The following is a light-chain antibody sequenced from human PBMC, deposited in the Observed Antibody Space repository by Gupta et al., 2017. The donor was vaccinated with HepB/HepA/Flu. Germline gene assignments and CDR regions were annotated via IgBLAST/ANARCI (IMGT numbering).Light chain of an antibody. V-gene: IGLV2-14*01. CDR2: DVS. J-gene: IGLJ2*01. Sequence: QSALTQPASVSGSPGQSITICCTGTSSDVGGYNYVSWYQQHPGKAPKLMIYDVSNRPSGVSNRFSGSKSGNTASLTISGLQAEDEADCYCSSYTSSSTLVVFGGGTKLTVL. CDR1: SSDVGGYNY. CDR3: SSYTSSSTLVV.